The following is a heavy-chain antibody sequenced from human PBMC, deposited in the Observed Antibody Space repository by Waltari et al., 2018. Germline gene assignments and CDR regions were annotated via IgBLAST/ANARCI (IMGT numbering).Heavy chain of an antibody. Sequence: EVQLLESGGGLVQPGGSLRLSCAASGFTFSSYAMSWVRQAPGKGLVWVSAIGGSGGSTYCADSGKGRFTSSRDNTKNTRYLQMNRQRGEDTAVYYCARASGGPFDYWGQGTLVTVSS. CDR2: IGGSGGST. V-gene: IGHV3-23*01. D-gene: IGHD5-12*01. CDR1: GFTFSSYA. CDR3: ARASGGPFDY. J-gene: IGHJ4*02.